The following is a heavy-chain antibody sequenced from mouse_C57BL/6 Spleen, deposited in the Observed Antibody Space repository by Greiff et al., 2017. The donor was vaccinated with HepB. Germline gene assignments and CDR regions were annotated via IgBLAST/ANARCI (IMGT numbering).Heavy chain of an antibody. V-gene: IGHV14-4*01. CDR2: IDPENGDT. J-gene: IGHJ3*01. Sequence: VQLQQSGAELVRPGASVKLSCTASGFNIKDDSMHWVKQRPEQGLEWIGWIDPENGDTEYASKFQGKATITADTSSNTAYLQLSSLTSEDTAVYYCTTEGTPTAAYWGQGTLVTVSA. CDR1: GFNIKDDS. D-gene: IGHD1-2*01. CDR3: TTEGTPTAAY.